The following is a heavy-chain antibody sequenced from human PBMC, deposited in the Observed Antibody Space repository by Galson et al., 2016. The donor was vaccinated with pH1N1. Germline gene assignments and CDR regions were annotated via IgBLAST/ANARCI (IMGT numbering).Heavy chain of an antibody. J-gene: IGHJ4*02. CDR3: TRENHHKFDY. V-gene: IGHV3-72*01. CDR1: GFTLGDFY. CDR2: ITKRPEGYTT. Sequence: RLSCAASGFTLGDFYMDWVRQAPGKGLEWVGRITKRPEGYTTQDAASVRGRFIISREDSKDLLYLQMNSLTTEDTAVYYCTRENHHKFDYWGQGTLVTVSS.